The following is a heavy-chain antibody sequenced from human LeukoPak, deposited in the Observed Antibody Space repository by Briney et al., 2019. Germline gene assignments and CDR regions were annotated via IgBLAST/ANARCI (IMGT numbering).Heavy chain of an antibody. V-gene: IGHV3-30*18. D-gene: IGHD1-26*01. CDR3: AKGRGTRVYNWFDT. CDR2: ISYDGSNK. J-gene: IGHJ5*02. CDR1: GFTFSSYG. Sequence: GGSLRLSCAASGFTFSSYGMHWVRQAPGKGLEWVAVISYDGSNKYYAGSVEGRFTISRDNSKNTLYLQMNSLRAEDTAVYFRAKGRGTRVYNWFDTWGQGILVTVSS.